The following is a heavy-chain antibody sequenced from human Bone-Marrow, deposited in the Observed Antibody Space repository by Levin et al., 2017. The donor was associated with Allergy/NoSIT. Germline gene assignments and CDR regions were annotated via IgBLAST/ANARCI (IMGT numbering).Heavy chain of an antibody. CDR1: GFTFSSYA. CDR2: ISGSGGNT. CDR3: AKTTGYCSSTSCEGYFQH. Sequence: TGGSLRLSCVASGFTFSSYAMTWVRQAPGKGLEWVSGISGSGGNTHYADSVKGRFTISRDNSKNTLDMEMNSLRDEDTALYYCAKTTGYCSSTSCEGYFQHWGQGTLVTVSS. V-gene: IGHV3-23*01. D-gene: IGHD2-2*01. J-gene: IGHJ1*01.